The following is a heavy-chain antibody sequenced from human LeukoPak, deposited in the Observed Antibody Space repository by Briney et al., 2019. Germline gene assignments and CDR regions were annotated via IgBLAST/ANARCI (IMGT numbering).Heavy chain of an antibody. D-gene: IGHD5-18*01. J-gene: IGHJ4*02. V-gene: IGHV1-18*01. Sequence: ASVKVSCKASGYTFTSYGISWVRQAPGQGLEWMGWISAYNGNTNYAQKLQGRVTMTTDTSTSTAYMELRSLRSDDTAVYYCARDRASYGYPFPLDFDYWGQGTLVTVSS. CDR2: ISAYNGNT. CDR1: GYTFTSYG. CDR3: ARDRASYGYPFPLDFDY.